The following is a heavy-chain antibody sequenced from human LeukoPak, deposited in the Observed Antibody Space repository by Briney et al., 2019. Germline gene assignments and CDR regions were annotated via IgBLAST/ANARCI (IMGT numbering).Heavy chain of an antibody. D-gene: IGHD3-16*01. Sequence: SVKVSCKASGGTFSNYAISWVRQAPGQGLEWMGGIIPIFDTANYAQMFQGRVTITTDKSTSTAYMELSSLTSEDTAVYYCARADNWEGAEGDWGQGTMVTVSS. CDR2: IIPIFDTA. CDR1: GGTFSNYA. V-gene: IGHV1-69*05. J-gene: IGHJ3*01. CDR3: ARADNWEGAEGD.